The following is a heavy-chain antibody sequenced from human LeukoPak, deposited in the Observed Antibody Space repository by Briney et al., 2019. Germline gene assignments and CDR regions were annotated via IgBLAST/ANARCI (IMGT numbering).Heavy chain of an antibody. CDR3: ARVEVPAAKIYGMDV. CDR2: IDPSGGST. D-gene: IGHD2-2*01. J-gene: IGHJ6*02. V-gene: IGHV1-46*01. Sequence: ASVKVSCKASGYTFTAYYMHWVRQAPGQGLEWMGVIDPSGGSTSYAQRFQDRVTMTSDTSTSTVYMELSSLRSEDTAVYYCARVEVPAAKIYGMDVWGQGTTVTVSS. CDR1: GYTFTAYY.